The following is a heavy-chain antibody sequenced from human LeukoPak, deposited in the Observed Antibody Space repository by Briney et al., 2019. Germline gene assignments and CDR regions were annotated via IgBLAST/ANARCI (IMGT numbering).Heavy chain of an antibody. CDR1: GYTFTSYG. Sequence: GASVKVSCKASGYTFTSYGISWVRQAPGQGLEWMGWISAYNGNTNYAQKLQGRVTMTRNTSISTAYMELSSLRSEDAAVYYCARGLRVRYYGSGSYYKRNNDYYYYMDVWGKGTTVTISS. D-gene: IGHD3-10*01. CDR3: ARGLRVRYYGSGSYYKRNNDYYYYMDV. V-gene: IGHV1-18*01. J-gene: IGHJ6*03. CDR2: ISAYNGNT.